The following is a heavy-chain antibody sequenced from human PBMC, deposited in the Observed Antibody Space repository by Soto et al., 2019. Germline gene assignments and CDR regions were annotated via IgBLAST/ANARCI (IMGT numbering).Heavy chain of an antibody. D-gene: IGHD4-17*01. V-gene: IGHV3-30*03. CDR1: GFTFSSYG. Sequence: GGSLRLSCAASGFTFSSYGMHWVRQASGKGLQWLAVISYDGNNKYYADSVEGRFTISRDNSKNTVYLQMNSLRLEDTAVYYCARGPSYSDSYFDHWGQGTLVTVSS. CDR3: ARGPSYSDSYFDH. J-gene: IGHJ4*02. CDR2: ISYDGNNK.